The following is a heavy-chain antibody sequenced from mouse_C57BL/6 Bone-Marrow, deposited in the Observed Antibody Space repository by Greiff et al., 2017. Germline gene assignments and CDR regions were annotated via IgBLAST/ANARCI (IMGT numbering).Heavy chain of an antibody. V-gene: IGHV1-55*01. CDR3: ARERAITTVVAFDY. Sequence: QVQLKQPGAELVKPGASVKMSCKASGYTFTSYWITWVKQRPGQGLEWIGDIYPGSGSTNYNEKFKSKATLTVDTSSSTAYMQLSSLTSEDSAVYYCARERAITTVVAFDYWGQGTTLTVSS. CDR2: IYPGSGST. D-gene: IGHD1-1*01. CDR1: GYTFTSYW. J-gene: IGHJ2*01.